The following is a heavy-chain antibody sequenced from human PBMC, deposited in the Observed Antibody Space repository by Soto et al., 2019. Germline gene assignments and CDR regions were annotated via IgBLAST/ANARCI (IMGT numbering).Heavy chain of an antibody. CDR3: AKGYSSSRNFDY. Sequence: LRLSCAASGFTFSSYAMSWVRQAPGKGLEWVSAISGSGGSTYYADSVKGRFTISRDNSKNTLYLQMNSLRAEDTAVYYCAKGYSSSRNFDYWGQGTLVTVSS. D-gene: IGHD6-13*01. CDR2: ISGSGGST. V-gene: IGHV3-23*01. J-gene: IGHJ4*02. CDR1: GFTFSSYA.